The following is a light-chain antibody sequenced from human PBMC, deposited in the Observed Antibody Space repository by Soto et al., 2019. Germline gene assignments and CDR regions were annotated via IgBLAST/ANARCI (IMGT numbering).Light chain of an antibody. CDR1: SSDVGGYNY. V-gene: IGLV2-8*01. J-gene: IGLJ1*01. CDR3: SSYAGSNNYV. CDR2: EVS. Sequence: QSALTQPPSASGSPGQSVTISCTGTSSDVGGYNYVSWYQQHTGKAPKLMIYEVSKRPSGVPDRFSGSKSCNTASLTVSGLQAEDEADYYCSSYAGSNNYVFGTGTKLTVL.